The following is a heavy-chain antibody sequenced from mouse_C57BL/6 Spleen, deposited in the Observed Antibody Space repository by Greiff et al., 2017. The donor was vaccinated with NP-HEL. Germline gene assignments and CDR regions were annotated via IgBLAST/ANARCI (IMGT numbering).Heavy chain of an antibody. CDR2: ISDGGSYT. CDR1: GFTFSSYA. CDR3: ARGGMVTHYYAMDY. J-gene: IGHJ4*01. D-gene: IGHD2-2*01. Sequence: EVMLVESGGGLVKPGGSLKLSCAASGFTFSSYAMSWVRQTPEKRLEWVATISDGGSYTYYPDNVKGRFTISRDNAKNNLYLQMSHLKSEDTAMYYCARGGMVTHYYAMDYWGQGTSVTVSS. V-gene: IGHV5-4*03.